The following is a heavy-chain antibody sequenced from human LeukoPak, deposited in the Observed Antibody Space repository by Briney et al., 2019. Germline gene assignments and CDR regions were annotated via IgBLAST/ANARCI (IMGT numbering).Heavy chain of an antibody. D-gene: IGHD6-19*01. V-gene: IGHV1-8*01. Sequence: ASVKVSCKASGYTFTSYDINRVRQATGQGLEWMGWMNPNSGNTGYAQKFQGRVTMTRNTSISTAYMELSSLRSEDTAVYYCARAHAYSSGWYYFDYWGQGTLVTVSS. CDR2: MNPNSGNT. J-gene: IGHJ4*02. CDR3: ARAHAYSSGWYYFDY. CDR1: GYTFTSYD.